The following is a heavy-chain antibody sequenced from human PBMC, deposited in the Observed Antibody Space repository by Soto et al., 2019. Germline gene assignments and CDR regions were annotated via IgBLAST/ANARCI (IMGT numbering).Heavy chain of an antibody. J-gene: IGHJ5*01. D-gene: IGHD3-22*01. CDR2: IYYTGTT. CDR3: ARLGGFYQSLDS. V-gene: IGHV4-61*01. CDR1: GGSVSGGSYF. Sequence: SETLSLTCTVSGGSVSGGSYFWSWVRQPPGKGLEWIGYIYYTGTTTYNPSIKSRVTISVDSSKNQFSLNLTSVSAADTAVYYCARLGGFYQSLDSWGQGTLVTVSS.